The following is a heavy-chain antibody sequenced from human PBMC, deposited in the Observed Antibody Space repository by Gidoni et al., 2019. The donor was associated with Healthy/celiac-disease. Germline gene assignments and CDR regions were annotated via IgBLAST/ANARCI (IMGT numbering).Heavy chain of an antibody. CDR2: ISYDGSNK. Sequence: QVQLVESGGGVVQPGRSLRLSCAASGFTFSSYGMHWVRQAPGKGLEWVAVISYDGSNKYYADSVKGRFTISRDNSKNTLYLQMNSLRAEDTAVYYCAKDLNEYYFDYWGQGTLVTVSS. CDR1: GFTFSSYG. J-gene: IGHJ4*02. V-gene: IGHV3-30*18. CDR3: AKDLNEYYFDY.